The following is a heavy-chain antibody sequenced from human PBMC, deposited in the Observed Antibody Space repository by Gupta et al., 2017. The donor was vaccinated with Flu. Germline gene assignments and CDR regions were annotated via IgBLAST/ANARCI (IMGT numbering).Heavy chain of an antibody. CDR1: GFTLSDYY. CDR3: ARVPITSGWTQNLYYFDN. CDR2: ISGGRGLT. D-gene: IGHD6-19*01. V-gene: IGHV3-11*05. Sequence: QVLLVESGGGLVKPGGSLRLSCAGSGFTLSDYYMTWNRQAPGKGLELLAYISGGRGLTNYADSVRGRFTISRDNAKNLLFLQMNSLRADDTAVYYCARVPITSGWTQNLYYFDNWGRGTPVTVSS. J-gene: IGHJ4*02.